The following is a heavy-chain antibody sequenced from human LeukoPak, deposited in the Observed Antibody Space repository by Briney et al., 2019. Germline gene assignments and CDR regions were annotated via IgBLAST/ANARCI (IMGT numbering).Heavy chain of an antibody. D-gene: IGHD5-24*01. CDR1: GFTFSSYA. Sequence: GGSLRLSCAASGFTFSSYAMHWVRQAPGKGLEWVAVISYDGSNKYYADSVKGRFTISRDNAKNSLYLQMNSLRAEDTAVYYCARGTPINAFDIWGQGTMVTVSS. J-gene: IGHJ3*02. CDR2: ISYDGSNK. V-gene: IGHV3-30-3*01. CDR3: ARGTPINAFDI.